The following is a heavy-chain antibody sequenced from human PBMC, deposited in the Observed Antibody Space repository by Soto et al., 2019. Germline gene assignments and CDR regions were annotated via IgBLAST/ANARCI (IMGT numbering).Heavy chain of an antibody. D-gene: IGHD6-13*01. V-gene: IGHV3-48*03. CDR2: ISSGSDTI. J-gene: IGHJ4*02. CDR3: ARDRAAGGY. Sequence: EVQLVESGGGLVQPGGSLRLSCAASGFSFSTYEMNWVRQAPGKGLEWVAYISSGSDTIHYADSVRGRFTVSRDNAKKPLYWKINSLKVEDTALYYGARDRAAGGYWGQGTLSPSPQ. CDR1: GFSFSTYE.